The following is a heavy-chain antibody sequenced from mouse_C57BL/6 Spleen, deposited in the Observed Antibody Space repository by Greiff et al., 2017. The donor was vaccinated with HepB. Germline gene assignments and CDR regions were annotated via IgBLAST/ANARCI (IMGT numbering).Heavy chain of an antibody. CDR3: ARSHYYGSSYGYFDV. CDR2: ISDGGSYT. D-gene: IGHD1-1*01. J-gene: IGHJ1*03. Sequence: EVNVVESGGGLVKPGGSLKLSCAASGFTFSSYAMSWVRQTPEKRLEWVATISDGGSYTYYPDNVKGRFTISRDNAKNNLYLQMSHLKSEDTAMYYCARSHYYGSSYGYFDVWGTGTTVTVSS. CDR1: GFTFSSYA. V-gene: IGHV5-4*03.